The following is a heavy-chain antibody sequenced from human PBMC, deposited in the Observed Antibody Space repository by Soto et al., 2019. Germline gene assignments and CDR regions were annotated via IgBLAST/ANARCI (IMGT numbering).Heavy chain of an antibody. CDR3: TAELAYCGGDCYFDY. D-gene: IGHD2-21*02. V-gene: IGHV1-69*01. J-gene: IGHJ4*02. CDR2: IIPIFGTA. Sequence: QVQLVQSGAEVKKPGSSVKVSCKASGGTFSSYAISWVRQAPGQGLEWMGGIIPIFGTANYAQKFQGRVTITADESTSTAYMELSSLRSEDTAVYYCTAELAYCGGDCYFDYWGQGTLVTVSS. CDR1: GGTFSSYA.